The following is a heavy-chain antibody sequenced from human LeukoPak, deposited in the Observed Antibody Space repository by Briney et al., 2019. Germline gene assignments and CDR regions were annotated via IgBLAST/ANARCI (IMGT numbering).Heavy chain of an antibody. D-gene: IGHD1-26*01. CDR1: GFTFSSYA. CDR2: ISGSGGST. CDR3: TTDYIKPETSIVGATTDY. V-gene: IGHV3-23*01. J-gene: IGHJ4*02. Sequence: PGGSLRLSCAASGFTFSSYAMGWVRQAAGKGLQWVSAISGSGGSTYYADSVKGRFTISRDNSKNTLYLQMNSLKTEDTAVYYCTTDYIKPETSIVGATTDYWGQGTLVTVSS.